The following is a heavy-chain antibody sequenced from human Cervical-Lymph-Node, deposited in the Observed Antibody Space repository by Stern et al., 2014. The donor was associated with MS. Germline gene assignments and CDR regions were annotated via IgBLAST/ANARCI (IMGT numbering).Heavy chain of an antibody. Sequence: QVQLVESGAAVKKPGSSVKVSCTSSGDTFSTHAISWVRQAPGQGLERMGRIIPILDTTDYAQKFQGRLTIDTDESTNTAYMELSSLTPDDTAVYYCAREKSDCSGGSCFSSLDYWGQGTLVTVSS. CDR1: GDTFSTHA. J-gene: IGHJ4*02. CDR2: IIPILDTT. D-gene: IGHD2-15*01. CDR3: AREKSDCSGGSCFSSLDY. V-gene: IGHV1-69*11.